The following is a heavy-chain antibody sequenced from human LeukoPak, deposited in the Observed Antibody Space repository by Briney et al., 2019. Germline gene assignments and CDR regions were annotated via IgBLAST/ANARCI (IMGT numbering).Heavy chain of an antibody. V-gene: IGHV4-39*01. CDR2: IYYSGST. CDR3: ARIPVVPAATDY. CDR1: GGSISSSSYY. D-gene: IGHD2-2*01. J-gene: IGHJ4*02. Sequence: SETLSLTCTVSGGSISSSSYYWGWIRQPPGKGLEWIGSIYYSGSTYYNPSLKSRVTISVDTSKNQFSLKLSSVTAADTAVYYCARIPVVPAATDYWGQGTLVTVSS.